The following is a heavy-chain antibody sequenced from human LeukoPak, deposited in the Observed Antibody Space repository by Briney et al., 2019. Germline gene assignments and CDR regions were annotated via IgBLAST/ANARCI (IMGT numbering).Heavy chain of an antibody. D-gene: IGHD6-19*01. CDR3: ATLWLDAFDT. J-gene: IGHJ3*02. V-gene: IGHV3-66*01. Sequence: PGGSLRLSCAASGFIVSNNYMSWVRQAPGKGLEWVSTLYSGGTTDYADSVKGRFTISRDNSKNTLYLQMDSLRAEDTAVYYCATLWLDAFDTWGQGTMVTVSS. CDR2: LYSGGTT. CDR1: GFIVSNNY.